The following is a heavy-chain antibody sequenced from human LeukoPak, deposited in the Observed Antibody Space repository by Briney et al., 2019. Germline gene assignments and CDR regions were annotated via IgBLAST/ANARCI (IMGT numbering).Heavy chain of an antibody. Sequence: ASVKVSCKASGYTFTGYYTHWVRQAPGQGLEWMGWINPNSGGTNYAQKFQGRVTMTRDTPISTAYMELSRLRSDDTAVYYCARGPYYYDSSGTWLGAFDIWGQGTMVTVSS. CDR2: INPNSGGT. CDR1: GYTFTGYY. D-gene: IGHD3-22*01. CDR3: ARGPYYYDSSGTWLGAFDI. V-gene: IGHV1-2*02. J-gene: IGHJ3*02.